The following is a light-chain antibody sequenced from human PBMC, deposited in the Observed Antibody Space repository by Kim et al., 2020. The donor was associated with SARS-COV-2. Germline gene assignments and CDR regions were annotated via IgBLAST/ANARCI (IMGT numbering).Light chain of an antibody. V-gene: IGLV2-14*03. Sequence: QSALTQPASVSGSPGQSITISCTGSSSDVGTYNYVSWYQQHPGKAPKLMIYEVNKWPSGVSNRFSGSKSGNTASLTISGLQAEDEAVYYCSSYTPSTTSRVLFGGGTQLTVL. CDR2: EVN. J-gene: IGLJ2*01. CDR3: SSYTPSTTSRVL. CDR1: SSDVGTYNY.